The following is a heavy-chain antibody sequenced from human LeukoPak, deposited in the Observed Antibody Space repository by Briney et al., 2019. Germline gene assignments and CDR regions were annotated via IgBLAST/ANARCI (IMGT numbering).Heavy chain of an antibody. D-gene: IGHD3-9*01. CDR2: IYDSRRT. CDR1: DVSISNRTSY. Sequence: SQTLSLTCTVSDVSISNRTSYCSWIRQHPGKGLEWIGYIYDSRRTYYNPSLKSRVSISVDTSKNQFSLKVSSVSAADTAVYYCARGGYDILTGYMDVWGQGTTVTVSS. J-gene: IGHJ6*02. V-gene: IGHV4-31*03. CDR3: ARGGYDILTGYMDV.